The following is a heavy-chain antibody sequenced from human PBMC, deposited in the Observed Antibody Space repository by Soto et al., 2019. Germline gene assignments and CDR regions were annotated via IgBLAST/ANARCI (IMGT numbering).Heavy chain of an antibody. CDR3: AKRRAVGDYYFDY. CDR2: SRDKPQGYST. Sequence: EVQLVESGGGLVQPGGSLRLSCAGSGFTLSDHYIDWVRQAPGKGLEWVGRSRDKPQGYSTAYAASVKGRFTTSRDESKNSAYLQMNSLRVEDTAVYYCAKRRAVGDYYFDYWGQGTLVTVSS. V-gene: IGHV3-72*01. J-gene: IGHJ4*02. D-gene: IGHD3-10*01. CDR1: GFTLSDHY.